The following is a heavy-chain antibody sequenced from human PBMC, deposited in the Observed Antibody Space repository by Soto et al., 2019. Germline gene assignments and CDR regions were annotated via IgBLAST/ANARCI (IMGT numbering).Heavy chain of an antibody. Sequence: EVQLLDSGGGLVQPGGSLRLSCAASGFTFSNYAMTWVRQGPGKGLEWVSGISGSGGRSYYADSVKGRFTISRDNSKSTVYLQMNRLRAEDTAVYYCAKAYFVWSSEQLYYFDYWGQGTLVTVSS. J-gene: IGHJ4*02. CDR1: GFTFSNYA. CDR3: AKAYFVWSSEQLYYFDY. CDR2: ISGSGGRS. D-gene: IGHD6-13*01. V-gene: IGHV3-23*01.